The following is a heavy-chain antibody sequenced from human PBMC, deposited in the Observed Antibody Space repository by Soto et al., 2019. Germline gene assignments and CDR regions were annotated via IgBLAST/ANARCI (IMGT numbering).Heavy chain of an antibody. CDR2: ISSSSSYI. D-gene: IGHD6-13*01. Sequence: GGSLRLSCAASGFTFSSYSMNWVRQAPGKGLEWVSSISSSSSYIYYADSVKGRFTISRDNAKNSLYLQMNSLRAEDTAVYYCARESIAAAGPDYWGQGTLVTVSS. CDR1: GFTFSSYS. V-gene: IGHV3-21*01. CDR3: ARESIAAAGPDY. J-gene: IGHJ4*02.